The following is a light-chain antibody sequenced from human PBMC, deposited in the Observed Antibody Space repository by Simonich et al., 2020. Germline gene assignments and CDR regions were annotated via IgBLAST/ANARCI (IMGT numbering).Light chain of an antibody. V-gene: IGLV2-23*01. Sequence: QSALTQPASVSGSPGQSITISCTGTCSDVGSYNLVSWYQQHPGKAPKLMIYEGSKRPSGVSTRFSGSKSGNTASLTSSGLQAEDEADYYCCSYAGSSNAVFGGGTQLTVL. CDR2: EGS. CDR1: CSDVGSYNL. J-gene: IGLJ7*01. CDR3: CSYAGSSNAV.